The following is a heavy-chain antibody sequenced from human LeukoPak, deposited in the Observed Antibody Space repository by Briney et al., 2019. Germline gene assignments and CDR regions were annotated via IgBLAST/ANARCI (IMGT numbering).Heavy chain of an antibody. CDR1: GYSFTSYW. Sequence: KYGESLEISCKGSGYSFTSYWIGWVRQMPGKGLEWMGIIYPGDSDTRYSPSFQGQVAISADKSISTAYLQWSSLKASDTAMYYCARLHQLLYYENHYFDYWGQGTLVTVSS. CDR2: IYPGDSDT. V-gene: IGHV5-51*01. CDR3: ARLHQLLYYENHYFDY. D-gene: IGHD2-2*02. J-gene: IGHJ4*02.